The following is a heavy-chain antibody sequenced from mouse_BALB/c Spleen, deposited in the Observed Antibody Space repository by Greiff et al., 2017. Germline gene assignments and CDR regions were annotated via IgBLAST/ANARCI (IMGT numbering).Heavy chain of an antibody. CDR2: ISSGGSYT. D-gene: IGHD1-1*01. CDR3: TRERGYYGSSYAFDY. V-gene: IGHV5-6-4*01. Sequence: DVHLVESGGGLVKPGGSLKLSCAASGFTFSSYTMSWVRQTPEKRLEWVATISSGGSYTYYPDSVKGRFTISRDNAKNTLYLQMSSLKSEDTAMYYCTRERGYYGSSYAFDYWGQGTTLTVSS. CDR1: GFTFSSYT. J-gene: IGHJ2*01.